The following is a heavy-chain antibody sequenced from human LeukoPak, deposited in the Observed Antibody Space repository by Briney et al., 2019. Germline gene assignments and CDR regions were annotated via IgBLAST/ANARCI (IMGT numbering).Heavy chain of an antibody. CDR3: ARHDRRFRRPA. D-gene: IGHD3-16*01. V-gene: IGHV4-34*01. J-gene: IGHJ5*02. Sequence: PSETLSLTCAVYGGSFSGYYWSWIRQPPGKGLEWIGEINHSGSTNYNPSLKSRVTISVDTSKNQFSLKPSSVTAADTAVYYCARHDRRFRRPAWGQGTLVTVSS. CDR1: GGSFSGYY. CDR2: INHSGST.